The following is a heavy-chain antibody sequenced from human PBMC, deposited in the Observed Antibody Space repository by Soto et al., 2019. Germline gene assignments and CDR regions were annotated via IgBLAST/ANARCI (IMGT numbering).Heavy chain of an antibody. D-gene: IGHD3-3*01. Sequence: GASVKVSCKASGGTFSSYAISWVRQAPGQGLGWMGGIIPIFGTANYAQKFQGRVTITADESTSTAYMELSSLRSEDTAVYYCARDTRGLRFLEWLPSGDYYYGMDVWGQGTTVTVSS. CDR1: GGTFSSYA. J-gene: IGHJ6*02. CDR3: ARDTRGLRFLEWLPSGDYYYGMDV. CDR2: IIPIFGTA. V-gene: IGHV1-69*13.